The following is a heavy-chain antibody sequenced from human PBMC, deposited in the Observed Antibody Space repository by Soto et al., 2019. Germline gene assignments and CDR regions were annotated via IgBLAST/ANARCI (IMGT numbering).Heavy chain of an antibody. CDR2: ISYDGSNK. V-gene: IGHV3-30*18. CDR1: GLTFSSYG. D-gene: IGHD6-6*01. CDR3: AKDKYSSCDY. J-gene: IGHJ4*02. Sequence: QVQLVESGGGVVQPGGSLRLSCAASGLTFSSYGMQWVRQAPGKGLEWVAVISYDGSNKYYADSVKGRFTISRDNSKNTLYLQMNSLRAEDTAVYYCAKDKYSSCDYWGQGTLVTVSS.